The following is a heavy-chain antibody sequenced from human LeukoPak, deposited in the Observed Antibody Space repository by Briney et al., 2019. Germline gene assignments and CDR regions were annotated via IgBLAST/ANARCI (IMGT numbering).Heavy chain of an antibody. CDR1: EFTFSRYS. V-gene: IGHV3-7*01. CDR3: AGGSSGL. D-gene: IGHD3-22*01. J-gene: IGHJ3*01. CDR2: INQDGSEK. Sequence: GGSLRLSCATSEFTFSRYSMYWVRQVPGKGLECVANINQDGSEKYYVDSVKGRFTISRDNAKNSLYLQMNSLGAEDTAVYYCAGGSSGLWGQGTMVTVSS.